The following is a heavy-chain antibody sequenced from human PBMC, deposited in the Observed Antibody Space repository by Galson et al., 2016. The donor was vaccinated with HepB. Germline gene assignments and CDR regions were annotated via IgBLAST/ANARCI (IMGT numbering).Heavy chain of an antibody. CDR2: IEKDGSEE. J-gene: IGHJ4*02. CDR3: VAGAGWLPDY. D-gene: IGHD6-19*01. CDR1: GFTFSDYT. Sequence: SLRLSCAASGFTFSDYTMKWVRQAPGKGLEWVANIEKDGSEENYVDSVKGRFTISRDNAKNSAYLQMNNVRAEDTAIYYCVAGAGWLPDYWGQGTLVSVSS. V-gene: IGHV3-7*03.